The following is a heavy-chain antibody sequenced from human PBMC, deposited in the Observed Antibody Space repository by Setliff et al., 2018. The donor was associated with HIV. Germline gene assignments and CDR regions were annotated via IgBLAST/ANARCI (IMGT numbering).Heavy chain of an antibody. D-gene: IGHD3-9*01. CDR1: GGSISSGHYY. CDR2: IFPNDEK. J-gene: IGHJ4*02. CDR3: ARIRASRYFDWLSPPYFDY. V-gene: IGHV2-26*01. Sequence: ETLSLTCTVSGGSISSGHYYWSWIRQPPGKGLEWLAHIFPNDEKSYSASLKSRLTISEDTSKSQVVLTMTNMDPLDTATYYCARIRASRYFDWLSPPYFDYWGQGTLVTVSS.